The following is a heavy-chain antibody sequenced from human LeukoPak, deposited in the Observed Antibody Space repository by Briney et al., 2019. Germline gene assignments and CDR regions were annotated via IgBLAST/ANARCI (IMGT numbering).Heavy chain of an antibody. J-gene: IGHJ4*02. Sequence: TGGSLRLSCAASGFTFSSYGMHWVRQAPGKGLEWVAVISYDGSNKYYADSVKGRFTISRDNSKNTLYLQMNGLRAEDTAVYYCAKDQGKYIENWGQGTLVTVSS. CDR1: GFTFSSYG. CDR3: AKDQGKYIEN. CDR2: ISYDGSNK. V-gene: IGHV3-30*18. D-gene: IGHD5-12*01.